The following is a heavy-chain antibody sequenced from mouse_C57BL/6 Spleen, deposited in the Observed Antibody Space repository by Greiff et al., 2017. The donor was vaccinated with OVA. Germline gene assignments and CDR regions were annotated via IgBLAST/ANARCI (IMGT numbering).Heavy chain of an antibody. Sequence: VQLQQPGAELVKPGASVKVSCKASGYTFTSYWMHWVKQRPGQGLEWIGRIHPSDSDTNYNQKFKGKATLTVDKSSSTAYMQLSSLTSEDSAVYYCAMDYDYDAVDDWGHGTTLTVSS. V-gene: IGHV1-74*01. CDR1: GYTFTSYW. J-gene: IGHJ2*01. CDR3: AMDYDYDAVDD. CDR2: IHPSDSDT. D-gene: IGHD2-4*01.